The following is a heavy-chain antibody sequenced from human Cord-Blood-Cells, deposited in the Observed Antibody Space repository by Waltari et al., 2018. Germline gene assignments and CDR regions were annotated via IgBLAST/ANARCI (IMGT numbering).Heavy chain of an antibody. J-gene: IGHJ4*02. CDR2: INHSGST. CDR3: AGPSYDFWSGYYYFDY. V-gene: IGHV4-34*01. CDR1: GGSFSGYY. Sequence: HGQLQQWGAGLLKPSETLSLTCAVYGGSFSGYYWSWIRQPPGKGLEWIGEINHSGSTNYNPSLKSRVTISVDTSKNQFSLKLSSVTAADTAVYYCAGPSYDFWSGYYYFDYWGQGTLVTVSS. D-gene: IGHD3-3*01.